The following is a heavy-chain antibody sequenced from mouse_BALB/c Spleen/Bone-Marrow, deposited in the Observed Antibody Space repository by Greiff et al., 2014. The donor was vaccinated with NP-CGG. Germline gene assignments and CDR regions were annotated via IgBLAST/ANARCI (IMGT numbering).Heavy chain of an antibody. CDR1: GFNIKDYY. V-gene: IGHV14-4*02. CDR2: IDPENGDT. CDR3: NGNYYAMDY. J-gene: IGHJ4*01. Sequence: VQLQQSGAELVRSGASVKLSCTASGFNIKDYYMHWVKQRPEQGLEWIGWIDPENGDTEYAPKFQGKATMTADTSSNTAYLQLSSLTSEVTAVYYCNGNYYAMDYWGQGTSVTVSS. D-gene: IGHD2-1*01.